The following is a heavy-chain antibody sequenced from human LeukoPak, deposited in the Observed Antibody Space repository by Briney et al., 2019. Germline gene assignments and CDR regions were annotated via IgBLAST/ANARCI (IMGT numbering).Heavy chain of an antibody. CDR2: IYYSGST. Sequence: PSETLSLTCTVSGGSISSYYWSWIRQPPGKGLEWIGYIYYSGSTNYNPSLKSRVTISVDTSKNQFSLKLSSVTAADTAVYYCARVQHLYSSGWYEFVTWGQGTLVTVSS. CDR3: ARVQHLYSSGWYEFVT. J-gene: IGHJ5*02. CDR1: GGSISSYY. D-gene: IGHD6-13*01. V-gene: IGHV4-59*01.